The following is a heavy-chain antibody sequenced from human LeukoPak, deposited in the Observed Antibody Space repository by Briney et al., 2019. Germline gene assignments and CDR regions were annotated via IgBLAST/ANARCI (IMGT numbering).Heavy chain of an antibody. J-gene: IGHJ6*03. CDR3: ARGPSITMVRGGQWYYYMDV. D-gene: IGHD3-10*01. CDR1: GGTFSNYA. V-gene: IGHV1-18*01. Sequence: ASVKVSCKASGGTFSNYAITWVRQAPGQGLEWMGWISGYNGNTKYVQKFQGRVTMTTDTSTSTAYMELRSLRSDDTAVYYCARGPSITMVRGGQWYYYMDVWGKGTTVTIPS. CDR2: ISGYNGNT.